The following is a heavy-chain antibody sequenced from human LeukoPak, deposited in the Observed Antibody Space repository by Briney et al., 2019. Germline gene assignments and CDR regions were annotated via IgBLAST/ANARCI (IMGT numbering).Heavy chain of an antibody. J-gene: IGHJ3*02. CDR3: ARDLDRDRGAFDI. V-gene: IGHV3-33*01. CDR1: GFTFSSYG. CDR2: IWYDGSNK. D-gene: IGHD1-14*01. Sequence: GRSLRLSCAASGFTFSSYGMHWVRQAPGKGLEWVAVIWYDGSNKYYADSVKGRFTISRDNSKNTLYLQMNSLRAEDTAVYYCARDLDRDRGAFDIWSQGTMVTVSS.